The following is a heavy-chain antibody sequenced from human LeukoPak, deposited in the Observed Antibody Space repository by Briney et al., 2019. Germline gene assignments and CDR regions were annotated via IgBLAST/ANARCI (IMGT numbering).Heavy chain of an antibody. J-gene: IGHJ4*02. D-gene: IGHD6-19*01. CDR2: IKQDGSEK. V-gene: IGHV3-7*05. CDR3: ARDYSSRYSSGWDHFDY. Sequence: PGGSLRLSCAASGFTFSSYWMSWVRQAPGKGLEWVANIKQDGSEKYYVDSVKGRFTISRDNAKNSLYPQMNSLRAEDTAVYYCARDYSSRYSSGWDHFDYWGQGTLVTVSS. CDR1: GFTFSSYW.